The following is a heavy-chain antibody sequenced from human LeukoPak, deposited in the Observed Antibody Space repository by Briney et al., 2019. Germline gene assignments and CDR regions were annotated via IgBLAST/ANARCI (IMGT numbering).Heavy chain of an antibody. Sequence: PSETLSLTCTVSGGSISSSSYYWGWLRQPPGKGLEWIGSIYYSGSTNYNPSLKSRVTISVDTSKNQFSLKLSSVTAADTAVYYCARLLYYYDSSGRQRYWYFDPWGRGTLVTVSS. CDR3: ARLLYYYDSSGRQRYWYFDP. J-gene: IGHJ2*01. CDR1: GGSISSSSYY. D-gene: IGHD3-22*01. V-gene: IGHV4-39*07. CDR2: IYYSGST.